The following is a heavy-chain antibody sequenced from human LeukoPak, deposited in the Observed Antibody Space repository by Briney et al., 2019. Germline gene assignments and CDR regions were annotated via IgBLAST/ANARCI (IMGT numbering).Heavy chain of an antibody. D-gene: IGHD3-3*01. V-gene: IGHV1-2*02. CDR3: ARPTPADDFWSGYYTGYYYGMDV. J-gene: IGHJ6*02. CDR1: GYTFTGYY. Sequence: ASVKVSCTASGYTFTGYYMHWVRQAPGQGLEWMGWINPNSGGTNYAQKFQGRVTMTRDTSISTAYMELSSLRSEDTAVYYCARPTPADDFWSGYYTGYYYGMDVWGQGTTVTVSS. CDR2: INPNSGGT.